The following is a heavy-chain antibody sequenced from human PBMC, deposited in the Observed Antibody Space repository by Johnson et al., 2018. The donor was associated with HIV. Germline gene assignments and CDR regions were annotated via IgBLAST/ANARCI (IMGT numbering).Heavy chain of an antibody. V-gene: IGHV3-13*01. CDR1: GFIFSSYD. CDR2: IGTAGDT. J-gene: IGHJ3*01. D-gene: IGHD5-18*01. CDR3: AKERTAMVTPFDA. Sequence: VQLVESGGGLVQPGGSLRLSCAASGFIFSSYDMHWVRQATGKGLEWVSAIGTAGDTYYPDSVTGRFTVSRDNSETTLFLQMNSLRDEDTAVYYCAKERTAMVTPFDAWGQGTRVTVSS.